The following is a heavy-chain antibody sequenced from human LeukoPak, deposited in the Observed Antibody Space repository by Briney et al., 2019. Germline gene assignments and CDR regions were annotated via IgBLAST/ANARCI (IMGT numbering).Heavy chain of an antibody. Sequence: GVSLRLSCAASGFTFSSYWMSWVRQAPGKGLEWVANIKQDGSEKYYVDSVKGRFTISRDNAKNSLYLQMNSLRAEDTAVYYCARDPYSSSWYFDYWGQGTLVIVSS. CDR1: GFTFSSYW. V-gene: IGHV3-7*01. CDR2: IKQDGSEK. CDR3: ARDPYSSSWYFDY. D-gene: IGHD6-13*01. J-gene: IGHJ4*02.